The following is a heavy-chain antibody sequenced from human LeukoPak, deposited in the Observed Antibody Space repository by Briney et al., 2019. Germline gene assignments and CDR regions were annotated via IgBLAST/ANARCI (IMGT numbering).Heavy chain of an antibody. D-gene: IGHD3-10*01. CDR1: GGSISSDY. J-gene: IGHJ4*02. V-gene: IGHV4-59*08. Sequence: SETLSLTRTVSGGSISSDYWSWIRQSPGKGLEWLGYMYYIGSNNYNPSLKSRVTISLDTSKNQFSLRLSSVTAADTAVYYCARHAPGGFGELEPFDYWGQGILVTVSS. CDR3: ARHAPGGFGELEPFDY. CDR2: MYYIGSN.